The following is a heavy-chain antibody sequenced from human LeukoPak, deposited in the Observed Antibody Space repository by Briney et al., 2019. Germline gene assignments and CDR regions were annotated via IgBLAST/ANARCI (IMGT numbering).Heavy chain of an antibody. Sequence: PSETLSLTCAVYGGSFSDYYWSWIRQPPGKGLEWIGEINHSGSTNYNPSLKSRVTISGDTSKNQFSLKVNSVTAADTAVYYCARGYRAPQTFYSYHYFDSWAQGILVTVSS. CDR3: ARGYRAPQTFYSYHYFDS. D-gene: IGHD5-18*01. J-gene: IGHJ4*02. CDR1: GGSFSDYY. CDR2: INHSGST. V-gene: IGHV4-34*01.